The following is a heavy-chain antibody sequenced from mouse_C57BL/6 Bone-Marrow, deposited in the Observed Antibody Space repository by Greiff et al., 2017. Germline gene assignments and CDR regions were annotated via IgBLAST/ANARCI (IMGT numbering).Heavy chain of an antibody. CDR3: ARYILEHYYGSRFDY. J-gene: IGHJ2*01. D-gene: IGHD1-1*01. CDR2: IRNKANGYAT. Sequence: EVKLVESGGGLVQPGGSLSLSCAASGFTFTDYYMSWVRQPPGKALEWLGFIRNKANGYATEYSASVKGRFTISRDNSQSILYLQMNALRAEDSATYYCARYILEHYYGSRFDYWGQGTTLTVSS. V-gene: IGHV7-3*01. CDR1: GFTFTDYY.